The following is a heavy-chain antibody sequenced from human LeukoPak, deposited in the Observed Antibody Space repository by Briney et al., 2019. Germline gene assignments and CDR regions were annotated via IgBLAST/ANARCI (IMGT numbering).Heavy chain of an antibody. D-gene: IGHD5/OR15-5a*01. Sequence: PSETLSLTCAVYGGSFNTYYWSWIRQPPGQGLEWIGEVNHVGSTNYNPSLKSRVTISLDTSKNQFSLKLNSVTAADTALYYCARGAPYLYDWGQGTLVTVSS. CDR3: ARGAPYLYD. V-gene: IGHV4-34*01. J-gene: IGHJ1*01. CDR1: GGSFNTYY. CDR2: VNHVGST.